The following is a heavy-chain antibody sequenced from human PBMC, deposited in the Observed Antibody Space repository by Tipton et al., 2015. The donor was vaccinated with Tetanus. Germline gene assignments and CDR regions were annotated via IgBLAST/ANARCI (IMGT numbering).Heavy chain of an antibody. D-gene: IGHD6-19*01. CDR2: ITPRGSA. CDR3: ASPIKQWLVPLDS. V-gene: IGHV4-34*01. Sequence: LRLSCAVSGQSLSGHFWSWVRQAPGKGLEWIGEITPRGSASYNPSLKSRVSISGDASKNQFSLNLTSVTAADTAIYYCASPIKQWLVPLDSWGPGTLVTVSS. CDR1: GQSLSGHF. J-gene: IGHJ4*02.